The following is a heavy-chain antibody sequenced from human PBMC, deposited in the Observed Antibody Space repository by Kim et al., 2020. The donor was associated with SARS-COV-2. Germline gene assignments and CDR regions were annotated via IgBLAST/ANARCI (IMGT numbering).Heavy chain of an antibody. J-gene: IGHJ4*02. CDR1: GYSFTSYW. CDR2: FDPSDSYT. V-gene: IGHV5-10-1*01. Sequence: GESLKISCKGSGYSFTSYWISWVRQMPGKGLEWMGRFDPSDSYTNYSPSFQGHVTISADKSTSTAYLQWSSLKASDTAIYYCARLWHGDYFDYWGQGTLVTVSS. CDR3: ARLWHGDYFDY. D-gene: IGHD2-8*01.